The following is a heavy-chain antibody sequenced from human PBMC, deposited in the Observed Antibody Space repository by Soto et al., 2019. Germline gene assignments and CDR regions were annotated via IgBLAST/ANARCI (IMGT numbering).Heavy chain of an antibody. Sequence: INYAMTRIRKKQGKGLEWVSAISASGGSTYYADSVKGRFTISRDNSKHTLYPQMNTLSAEDPAVYYRAAQGPRRTYYFDYWGQGTLVTVFS. J-gene: IGHJ4*02. CDR2: ISASGGST. CDR1: INYA. V-gene: IGHV3-23*01. CDR3: AAQGPRRTYYFDY.